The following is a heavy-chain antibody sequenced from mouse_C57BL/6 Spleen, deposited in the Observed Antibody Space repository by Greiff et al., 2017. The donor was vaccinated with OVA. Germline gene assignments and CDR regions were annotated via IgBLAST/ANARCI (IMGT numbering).Heavy chain of an antibody. V-gene: IGHV1-15*01. J-gene: IGHJ2*01. CDR1: GYTFTDYE. CDR3: ARRELEGVDY. CDR2: IDPETGGT. Sequence: QVQLQQSGAELVRPGASVTLSCKASGYTFTDYEMHWVKQTPVHGLEWIGAIDPETGGTAYNQKFKGKSTLTVDKSSSTAYMQLSSLTSEDSAVYYCARRELEGVDYWGQGTTLTVSS.